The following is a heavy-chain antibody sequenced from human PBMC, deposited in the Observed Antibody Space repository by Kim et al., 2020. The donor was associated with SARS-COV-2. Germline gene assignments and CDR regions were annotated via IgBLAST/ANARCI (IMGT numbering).Heavy chain of an antibody. V-gene: IGHV4-31*03. Sequence: SETLYLTCTVSGGSISSGGYYWSWIRQHPGKGLEWIGYIYYSGSTYYNPSLKSRVTISVDTSKNQFSLKLSSVTAADTAVYYCARSYDSSGSIDYWGQGTLVTVSS. CDR3: ARSYDSSGSIDY. CDR2: IYYSGST. CDR1: GGSISSGGYY. J-gene: IGHJ4*02. D-gene: IGHD3-22*01.